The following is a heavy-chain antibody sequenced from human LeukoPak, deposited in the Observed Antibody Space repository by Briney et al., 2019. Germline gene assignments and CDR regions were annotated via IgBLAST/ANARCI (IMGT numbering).Heavy chain of an antibody. CDR1: GYTFTSYG. CDR2: ISAYNGNT. V-gene: IGHV1-18*04. D-gene: IGHD6-19*01. Sequence: ASVKVSCKASGYTFTSYGISWVRQAPGQGLEWMGWISAYNGNTNYAQKLQGRVTMTTDTPTSTAYMELRSLRSDDTAIYYCARDLPYSSGWYGLVGWDYWGQGTLVTVSS. J-gene: IGHJ4*02. CDR3: ARDLPYSSGWYGLVGWDY.